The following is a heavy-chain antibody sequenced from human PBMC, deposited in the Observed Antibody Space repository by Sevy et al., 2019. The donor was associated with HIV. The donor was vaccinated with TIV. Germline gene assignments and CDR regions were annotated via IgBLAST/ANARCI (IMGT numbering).Heavy chain of an antibody. CDR2: INYSRST. Sequence: SETLSLTCSVSSGSGGSISDYYWSWIRQPPGKGLEWIAYINYSRSTKFNPSLKSRVTISVDTSKNQFSLKLTSVTAADTAVYYCARGGTSLFAPWGQGTLVTVSS. V-gene: IGHV4-59*01. D-gene: IGHD2-15*01. J-gene: IGHJ5*01. CDR3: ARGGTSLFAP. CDR1: SGSGGSISDYY.